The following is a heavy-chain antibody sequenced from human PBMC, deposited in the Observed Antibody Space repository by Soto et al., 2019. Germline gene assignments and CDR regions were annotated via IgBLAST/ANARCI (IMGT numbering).Heavy chain of an antibody. CDR2: IYSGGST. Sequence: EVPLVESGGGLIQPGGSLRLSCAASGFTFSSNDMNWVRQAPGKGLEWVSLIYSGGSTYYADSVKCRFTISRDNSKNTLYLQISSLKAEDTAVYYCATRPLLPGDPWGQGTMVTVSS. D-gene: IGHD3-22*01. J-gene: IGHJ3*01. CDR3: ATRPLLPGDP. V-gene: IGHV3-53*01. CDR1: GFTFSSND.